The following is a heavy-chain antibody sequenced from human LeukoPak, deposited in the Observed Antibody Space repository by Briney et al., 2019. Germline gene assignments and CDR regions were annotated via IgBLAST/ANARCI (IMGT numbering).Heavy chain of an antibody. D-gene: IGHD3-10*01. CDR2: IYYSGST. CDR1: GGSISSYY. CDR3: ARAYGSGSYYVFDY. V-gene: IGHV4-59*01. Sequence: SETLSLTCTVSGGSISSYYWSWIRQPPGKGLEWIGHIYYSGSTNYNPSLKSRVTISVDTSKNQFSLKLSSVTAADTAVYYCARAYGSGSYYVFDYWGQGTLVTVSS. J-gene: IGHJ4*02.